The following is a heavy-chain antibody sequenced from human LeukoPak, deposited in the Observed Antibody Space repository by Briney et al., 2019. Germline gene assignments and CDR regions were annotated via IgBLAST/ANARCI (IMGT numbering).Heavy chain of an antibody. D-gene: IGHD6-19*01. CDR2: IYYSGST. Sequence: SETLSLTCTVSGGSISSSSYYWGWIRQPPGKGLEWIGSIYYSGSTYYKPSLKSRVTISVDTSKNQFSLKLSSVTAADTAVYYCARQPRAGSGWYEPFDYWGQGTLVTVSS. CDR3: ARQPRAGSGWYEPFDY. V-gene: IGHV4-39*01. J-gene: IGHJ4*02. CDR1: GGSISSSSYY.